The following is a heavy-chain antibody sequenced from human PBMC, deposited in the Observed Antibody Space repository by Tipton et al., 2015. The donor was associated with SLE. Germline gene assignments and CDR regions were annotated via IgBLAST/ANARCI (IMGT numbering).Heavy chain of an antibody. J-gene: IGHJ3*02. CDR2: IYYSGST. D-gene: IGHD3-3*01. CDR1: GGSISSSSYY. CDR3: ARDGTYYDFWSGPPNAFDI. Sequence: TLSLTCTVSGGSISSSSYYWGWIRQPPGKGLEWIGSIYYSGSTYYNPSLKSRVTISVDTSKNQFSLKLSSVTAADTAVYYCARDGTYYDFWSGPPNAFDIWGQGTMVTVSS. V-gene: IGHV4-39*07.